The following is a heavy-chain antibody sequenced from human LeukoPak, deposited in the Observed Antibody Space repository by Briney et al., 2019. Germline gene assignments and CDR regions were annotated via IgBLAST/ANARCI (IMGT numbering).Heavy chain of an antibody. J-gene: IGHJ3*02. CDR3: ARGQWLRYDAFDI. CDR1: GDSVSSNSGA. D-gene: IGHD5-12*01. CDR2: TYYRSKWYN. Sequence: SQTLSLTCAISGDSVSSNSGAWSWIRQSPSRGLEWLGRTYYRSKWYNEYAVSVKSRITINPDTSKNQFSLQVNSVTPEDTAVYYCARGQWLRYDAFDIWGQGTMVTVSS. V-gene: IGHV6-1*01.